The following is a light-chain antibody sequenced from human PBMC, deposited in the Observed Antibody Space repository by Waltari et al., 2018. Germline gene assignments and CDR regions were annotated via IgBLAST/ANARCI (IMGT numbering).Light chain of an antibody. J-gene: IGKJ4*01. CDR1: QDITGR. Sequence: DIQMTQSPSSVSASVGDRVTITRRASQDITGRLAWYQQKPGKGPKKLIYSVYTLQGRVPTIFSGSGSGTKFTLTIASLQSEDSGTYYCQQATSFPPTFGGGTKVE. CDR3: QQATSFPPT. V-gene: IGKV1-12*01. CDR2: SVY.